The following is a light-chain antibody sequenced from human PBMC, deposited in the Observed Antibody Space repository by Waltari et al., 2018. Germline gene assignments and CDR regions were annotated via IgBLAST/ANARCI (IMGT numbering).Light chain of an antibody. CDR3: ASWDFSLTVWV. J-gene: IGLJ3*02. V-gene: IGLV1-47*01. CDR1: RSNIGSNY. CDR2: RDN. Sequence: QSVLTQPPSASGTPGQKVTISCSGGRSNIGSNYVNWYQHFPGSAPKLLFYRDNQRRSRVPGRFSVSKAGTSASLAITDLRPEEEADDYCASWDFSLTVWVFGGGSRLTVL.